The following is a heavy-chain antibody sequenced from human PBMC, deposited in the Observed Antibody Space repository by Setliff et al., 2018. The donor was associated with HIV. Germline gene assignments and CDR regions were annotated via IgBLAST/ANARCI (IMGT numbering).Heavy chain of an antibody. CDR2: IWFDGSVK. J-gene: IGHJ3*02. CDR1: GFTFNSYA. CDR3: ARSRSTRDAFDI. Sequence: HPGGSLRLSCAASGFTFNSYAMHWVRQGPGKGLEWVAVIWFDGSVKFYAETGQGRFTISRDYASNSLYLEMNSLRVEDTAIYYCARSRSTRDAFDIWGQGTMVTVSS. D-gene: IGHD1-1*01. V-gene: IGHV3-33*01.